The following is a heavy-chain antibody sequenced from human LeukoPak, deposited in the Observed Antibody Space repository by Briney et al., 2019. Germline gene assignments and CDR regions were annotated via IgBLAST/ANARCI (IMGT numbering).Heavy chain of an antibody. D-gene: IGHD6-13*01. Sequence: ASVKVSCKASGYTFTSYGISWVRQAPGQGLEWMGWISAYNGNTNYAQKLQGRVTMTTDTSTSTAYMELRSLRSDDTAVYYCARVKRDSSSKPKNWFDPWGQGTLVTVSS. CDR3: ARVKRDSSSKPKNWFDP. CDR2: ISAYNGNT. V-gene: IGHV1-18*01. J-gene: IGHJ5*02. CDR1: GYTFTSYG.